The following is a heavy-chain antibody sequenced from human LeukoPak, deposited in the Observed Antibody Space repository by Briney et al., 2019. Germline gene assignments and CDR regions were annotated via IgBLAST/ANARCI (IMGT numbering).Heavy chain of an antibody. CDR2: IYTSGST. J-gene: IGHJ6*02. D-gene: IGHD3-10*01. CDR1: GGSISSYY. Sequence: SETLSLTCTVSGGSISSYYWSWIRQPAGKGLEWIGRIYTSGSTNYNPSLKSRVTMSVDTSKNQFSLKLSSVTAADTAVYYCARAASITMVRGAATYYYGMDVWGQGTTVTVSS. V-gene: IGHV4-4*07. CDR3: ARAASITMVRGAATYYYGMDV.